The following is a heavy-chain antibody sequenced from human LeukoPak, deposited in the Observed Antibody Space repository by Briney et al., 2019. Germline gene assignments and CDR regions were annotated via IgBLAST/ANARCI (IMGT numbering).Heavy chain of an antibody. V-gene: IGHV3-30*02. CDR1: GFTFSSYG. J-gene: IGHJ6*03. D-gene: IGHD6-19*01. CDR3: AKDSGWLAAGYYYYMDV. Sequence: GGSLRLSCAASGFTFSSYGMRWVRQAPGKGLEWVAFIRYDGSNKYYADSVKGRFTISRDNSKNTLYLQMNSLRAEDTAVYYCAKDSGWLAAGYYYYMDVWGKGTTVTISS. CDR2: IRYDGSNK.